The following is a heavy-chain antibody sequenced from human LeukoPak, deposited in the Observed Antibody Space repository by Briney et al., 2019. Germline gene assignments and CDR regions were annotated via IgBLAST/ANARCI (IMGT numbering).Heavy chain of an antibody. CDR3: ARDNSVGDNAWWFDH. CDR1: GYTFTGYY. CDR2: INPTGGST. Sequence: GASVNVSCKASGYTFTGYYMHWVRQAPGQGLEWMGLINPTGGSTGYAQKFQGRVTMTRDMSTSTDYMEVSSLRSEDTAIYYCARDNSVGDNAWWFDHWGQGTLVTVSS. J-gene: IGHJ5*02. D-gene: IGHD1-26*01. V-gene: IGHV1-46*01.